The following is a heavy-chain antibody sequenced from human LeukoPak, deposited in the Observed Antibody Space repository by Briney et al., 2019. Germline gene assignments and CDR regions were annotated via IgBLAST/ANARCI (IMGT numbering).Heavy chain of an antibody. Sequence: GGSLRLSCTASGFTFSDYSMNWVRQAPGKGLEWVSFISSSSSYIYYADSVKGRFTISRDNAKNSLYLQMNSLRAEDTAVYYCARSYYDSSGYPNFDYWGQGTLVTVSS. CDR3: ARSYYDSSGYPNFDY. CDR2: ISSSSSYI. J-gene: IGHJ4*02. CDR1: GFTFSDYS. V-gene: IGHV3-21*01. D-gene: IGHD3-22*01.